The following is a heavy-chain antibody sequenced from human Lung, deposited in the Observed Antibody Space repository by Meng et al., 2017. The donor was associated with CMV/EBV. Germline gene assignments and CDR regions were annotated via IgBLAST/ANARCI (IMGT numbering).Heavy chain of an antibody. Sequence: ASVXVSXKASGYTFTNYDINWVRQATGHGPEWMGWVNPNSGNTGYAQRFQGRVTMTRDTSTRTAYMELSSLRSDDTAVYYCARAWVLVTPVGGPPGVAPVVDHYVMVVXGQGXTVTVSS. D-gene: IGHD6-13*01. V-gene: IGHV1-8*01. J-gene: IGHJ6*02. CDR2: VNPNSGNT. CDR3: ARAWVLVTPVGGPPGVAPVVDHYVMVV. CDR1: GYTFTNYD.